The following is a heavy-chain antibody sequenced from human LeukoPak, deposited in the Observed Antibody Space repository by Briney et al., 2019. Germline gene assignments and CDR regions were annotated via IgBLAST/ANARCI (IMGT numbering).Heavy chain of an antibody. D-gene: IGHD2-2*01. CDR1: GGSISSGDYY. Sequence: SETLSLTCTVSGGSISSGDYYWGWIRQPPGTGLEWIGYIYYSGSTYYNPSLKSRVTISVDTSKNQFSLKLSSVTAADTAVYYCAALHYYCSSTSCYYHFDYWGQGTLVTVSS. J-gene: IGHJ4*02. V-gene: IGHV4-30-4*01. CDR3: AALHYYCSSTSCYYHFDY. CDR2: IYYSGST.